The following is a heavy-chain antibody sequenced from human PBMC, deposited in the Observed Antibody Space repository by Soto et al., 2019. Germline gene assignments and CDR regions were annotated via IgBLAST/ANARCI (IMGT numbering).Heavy chain of an antibody. D-gene: IGHD3-22*01. J-gene: IGHJ4*02. CDR1: GDSISSYY. V-gene: IGHV4-59*12. CDR3: DSSGYYRFDY. Sequence: SETLSLTCTVSGDSISSYYWSWIRQPPGKGLEWIGYIYYSGSTNYNPSLKSRVTISVDTSKNRFSLKLSSVTAADTAVYYYDSSGYYRFDYWGQGTLVTVSS. CDR2: IYYSGST.